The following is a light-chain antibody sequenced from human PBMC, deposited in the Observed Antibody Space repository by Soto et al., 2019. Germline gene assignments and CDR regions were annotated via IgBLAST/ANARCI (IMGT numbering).Light chain of an antibody. Sequence: EIVLTQSPGTLSLSPGERATLSCRASQSVSSSYLAWYQQKPGQAPRLLIFDASARAVDIPGRFSGSGSGTDFSLTISRLEPEDFAVYYCQQHGDAPITFGQGTRLEIK. CDR1: QSVSSSY. CDR2: DAS. V-gene: IGKV3-20*01. CDR3: QQHGDAPIT. J-gene: IGKJ5*01.